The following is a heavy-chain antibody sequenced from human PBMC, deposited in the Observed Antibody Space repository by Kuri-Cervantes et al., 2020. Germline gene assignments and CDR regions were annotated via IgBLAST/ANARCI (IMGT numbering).Heavy chain of an antibody. V-gene: IGHV3-15*01. CDR3: TTDQGDGYNYFYYYYGMDV. D-gene: IGHD5-24*01. Sequence: GGSLRLSCAASGFTFSSYWMSWVRQAPGKGLEWVGRIKSNTDGGTTDYAAPVKGRFTISRDDSKNTLYLQMNSLKTEDTAVYYCTTDQGDGYNYFYYYYGMDVWGQGTTVTVSS. CDR1: GFTFSSYW. CDR2: IKSNTDGGTT. J-gene: IGHJ6*02.